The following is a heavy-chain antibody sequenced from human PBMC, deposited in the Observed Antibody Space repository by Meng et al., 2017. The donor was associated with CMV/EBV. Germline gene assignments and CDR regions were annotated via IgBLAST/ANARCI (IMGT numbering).Heavy chain of an antibody. D-gene: IGHD3-3*01. CDR2: INHSGST. Sequence: GSLRLSCAVYGGSFSGYYWSWIRQPPGKGLEWIGEINHSGSTNYNPSLKSRVTISVDTSKNQFSLKLSSVTAADTAVYYCARGSSWLRFLEWLSSFDYWGQGTLVTVSS. CDR3: ARGSSWLRFLEWLSSFDY. V-gene: IGHV4-34*01. CDR1: GGSFSGYY. J-gene: IGHJ4*02.